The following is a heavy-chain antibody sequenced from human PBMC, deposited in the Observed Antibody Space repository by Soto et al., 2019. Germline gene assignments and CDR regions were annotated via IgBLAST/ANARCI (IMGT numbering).Heavy chain of an antibody. V-gene: IGHV1-69*13. Sequence: SVKVSCKASGGIFSSYAISWVRQDPGQGLEWMGGIIPIFGTANYAQKFQGRVTITADESTSTAYMELSSLRSEDTAMYYCAREYNWNSIYYGMDVWGQGTTVTVSS. CDR1: GGIFSSYA. CDR3: AREYNWNSIYYGMDV. D-gene: IGHD1-7*01. J-gene: IGHJ6*02. CDR2: IIPIFGTA.